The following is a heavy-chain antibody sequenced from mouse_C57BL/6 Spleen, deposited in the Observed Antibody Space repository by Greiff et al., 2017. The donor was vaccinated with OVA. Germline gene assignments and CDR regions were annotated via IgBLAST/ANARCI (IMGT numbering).Heavy chain of an antibody. J-gene: IGHJ4*01. CDR3: ARKGLYSNNYAMDY. V-gene: IGHV1-80*01. CDR2: IYPGDGDT. D-gene: IGHD2-5*01. Sequence: VQLKESGAELVKPGASVKISCKASGYAFSSYWMNWVKQRPGKGLEWIGQIYPGDGDTNYNGKFKGKATLTADKSSSTAYMQLSSLTSEDSAVYFCARKGLYSNNYAMDYWGQGTSVTVSS. CDR1: GYAFSSYW.